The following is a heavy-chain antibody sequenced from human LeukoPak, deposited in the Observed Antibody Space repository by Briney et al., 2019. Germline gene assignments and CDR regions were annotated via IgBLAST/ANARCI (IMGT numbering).Heavy chain of an antibody. CDR2: ISDNGLDT. CDR1: GFTFSTSV. Sequence: PGGSLRLSCEVSGFTFSTSVMHWVRQAPGKGLEYVSGISDNGLDTHYGNSVEGRFTISRDNSKNSLYIQMDSLRDEDMAVYYCAREGHSSGHCGALDIWGQGTMVTVSS. V-gene: IGHV3-64*01. CDR3: AREGHSSGHCGALDI. J-gene: IGHJ3*02. D-gene: IGHD3-22*01.